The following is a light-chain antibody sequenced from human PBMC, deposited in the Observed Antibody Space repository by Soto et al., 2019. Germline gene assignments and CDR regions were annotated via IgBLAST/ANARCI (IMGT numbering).Light chain of an antibody. Sequence: SYVLTQSPSLSVAPGQTATITCGGDNIGTKSVHWYQQRPGQAPVLVVYDDTDRPSGIPERFSGSNSGNTATLTITRVEAGDEAAYYCHVWDNGGHVGVFGGGTKLTVL. CDR2: DDT. J-gene: IGLJ2*01. CDR3: HVWDNGGHVGV. V-gene: IGLV3-21*02. CDR1: NIGTKS.